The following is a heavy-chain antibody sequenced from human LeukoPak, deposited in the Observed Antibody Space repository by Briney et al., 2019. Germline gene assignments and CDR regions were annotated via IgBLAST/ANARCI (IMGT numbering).Heavy chain of an antibody. D-gene: IGHD5-24*01. V-gene: IGHV4-30-2*01. CDR3: ARGQGDGYNLPDY. CDR2: IYHSGST. J-gene: IGHJ4*02. CDR1: GGSISSGGYY. Sequence: SETLSLTCTVSGGSISSGGYYWSWIRQPPGKGLEWIGYIYHSGSTYYNPSLKSRVTISVDRSKNQFSLKLSSVTAADTAVYYCARGQGDGYNLPDYWGQGTLVTVSS.